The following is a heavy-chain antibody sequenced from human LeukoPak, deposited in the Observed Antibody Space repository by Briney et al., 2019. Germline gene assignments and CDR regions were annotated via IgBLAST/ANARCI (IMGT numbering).Heavy chain of an antibody. CDR3: AREQGQWLRD. Sequence: PGGSLRLSCAASGFTFSDYYMSWIRQAPGKGLEWVSYISSSTSYTNYAASVRGRFTISRDNAKNSLYLQMNSLRAEDTAVYYCAREQGQWLRDWGQGTLVTVSS. J-gene: IGHJ4*02. V-gene: IGHV3-11*06. D-gene: IGHD6-19*01. CDR2: ISSSTSYT. CDR1: GFTFSDYY.